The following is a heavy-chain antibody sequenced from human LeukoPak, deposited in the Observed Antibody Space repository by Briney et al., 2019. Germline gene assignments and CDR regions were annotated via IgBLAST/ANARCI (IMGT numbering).Heavy chain of an antibody. D-gene: IGHD5-18*01. V-gene: IGHV3-30-3*01. J-gene: IGHJ4*02. CDR1: GFTLSSYA. CDR3: ASPHTAMAPYYFDY. CDR2: ISYDGSNK. Sequence: GGSLRLSCAASGFTLSSYAMHWVRQAPGKGLEWVAVISYDGSNKYYADSVKGRFTISRDNSKNTLYLQMNSLRAEDTAVYYCASPHTAMAPYYFDYWGQGTLVTVSS.